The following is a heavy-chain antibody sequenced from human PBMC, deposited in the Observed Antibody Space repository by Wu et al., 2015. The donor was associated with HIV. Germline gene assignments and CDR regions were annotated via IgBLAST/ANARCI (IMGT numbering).Heavy chain of an antibody. V-gene: IGHV1-2*02. CDR2: VNPGSGGT. D-gene: IGHD6-13*01. CDR3: ARVPAGGGYYDYMDV. J-gene: IGHJ6*03. CDR1: RYTFIDHF. Sequence: QVQLVQSGAEVKKPGASVRVSCKTSRYTFIDHFLHWVRQAPGQGLEWMGWVNPGSGGTNYAQKFQGRVTMSSDVAISTVYMELSRLKSDDTAVYYCARVPAGGGYYDYMDVWGKGTTVTVSS.